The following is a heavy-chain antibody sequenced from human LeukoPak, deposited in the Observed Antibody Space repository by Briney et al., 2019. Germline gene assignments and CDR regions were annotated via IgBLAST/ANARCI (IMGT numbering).Heavy chain of an antibody. CDR3: ARAQHSGYERYQYYFDY. CDR1: GFTFSSYA. Sequence: GGSLRLSCAASGFTFSSYAMHWVRQAPGKGLEWVAVISYDGSNKYYADSVKGRFTISRDNAKNTLYLQMNSLGAEDTAVYYCARAQHSGYERYQYYFDYWGQGTLVTVSS. CDR2: ISYDGSNK. V-gene: IGHV3-30-3*01. J-gene: IGHJ4*02. D-gene: IGHD5-12*01.